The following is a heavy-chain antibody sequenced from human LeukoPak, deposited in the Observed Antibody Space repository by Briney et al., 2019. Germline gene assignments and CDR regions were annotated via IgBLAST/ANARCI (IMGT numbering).Heavy chain of an antibody. CDR2: ISWNSGSI. Sequence: GGSLRLSCAASGFTFDDYAMHWVRQAPGKGLEWVSGISWNSGSIGYADSVKGRFTISRDNAKNSLYLQMNSLRAEDTALYYCAKDKTQDIVVVPAASGMDVWGQGTTVTVSS. CDR3: AKDKTQDIVVVPAASGMDV. J-gene: IGHJ6*02. V-gene: IGHV3-9*01. CDR1: GFTFDDYA. D-gene: IGHD2-2*01.